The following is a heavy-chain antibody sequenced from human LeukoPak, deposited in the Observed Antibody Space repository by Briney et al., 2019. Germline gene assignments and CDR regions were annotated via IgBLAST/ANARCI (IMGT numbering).Heavy chain of an antibody. J-gene: IGHJ4*02. CDR3: ATLDLFGGDLYYFDY. V-gene: IGHV3-23*01. CDR2: ISAGGDT. D-gene: IGHD3-16*01. CDR1: GFTFSSYG. Sequence: GGSLRLSCAASGFTFSSYGMSWVRQAPGKGLEWVSTISAGGDTYYADSVKGRFTISRDNSKNTLYLQMNSLRAEDTAVYYCATLDLFGGDLYYFDYWGQGTLVTVSS.